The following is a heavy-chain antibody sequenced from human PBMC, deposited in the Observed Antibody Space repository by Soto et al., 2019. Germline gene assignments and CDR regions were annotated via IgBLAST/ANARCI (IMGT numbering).Heavy chain of an antibody. D-gene: IGHD6-13*01. CDR2: IYYSGST. J-gene: IGHJ5*02. V-gene: IGHV4-59*12. CDR3: ARGGSSWPHNWFDP. CDR1: AVSISSYY. Sequence: SETLSLTCTVSAVSISSYYWSWIRQPPGKGLEWIGYIYYSGSTYYNHSLMSRVTISVDTSKNQFSLKLSSVTAADTAVYYCARGGSSWPHNWFDPWGQGTLVTVSS.